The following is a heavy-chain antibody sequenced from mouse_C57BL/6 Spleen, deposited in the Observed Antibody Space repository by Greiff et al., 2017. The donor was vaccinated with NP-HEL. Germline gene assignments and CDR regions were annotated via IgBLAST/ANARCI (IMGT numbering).Heavy chain of an antibody. CDR3: ARGGYYAMDY. CDR2: ISSGSSTI. CDR1: GFTFSDYG. Sequence: DVRLVESGGGLVKPGGSLKLSCAASGFTFSDYGMHWVRQAPAKGLEWVAYISSGSSTIYYADTVKGRCTISRDNAKNTLFLQMTSLRSEDTAMYYCARGGYYAMDYWGQGTSVTVSS. J-gene: IGHJ4*01. V-gene: IGHV5-17*01.